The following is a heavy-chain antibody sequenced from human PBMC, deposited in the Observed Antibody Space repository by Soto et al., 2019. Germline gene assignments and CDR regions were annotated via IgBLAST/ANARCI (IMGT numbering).Heavy chain of an antibody. CDR3: ARVNVRATKDIVVVPAAMDY. V-gene: IGHV1-18*01. D-gene: IGHD2-2*01. CDR1: GYTFTSYG. J-gene: IGHJ4*02. CDR2: ISAYNGNT. Sequence: ASVKVSCKASGYTFTSYGISWVRQAPGQGLEWMGWISAYNGNTNYAQKLQGRVTMTTDTSTSTAYMELRSLRSDDTAVYYCARVNVRATKDIVVVPAAMDYWGQGTLVTVSS.